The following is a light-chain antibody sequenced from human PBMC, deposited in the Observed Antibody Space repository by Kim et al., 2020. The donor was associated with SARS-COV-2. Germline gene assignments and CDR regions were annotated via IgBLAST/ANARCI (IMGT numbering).Light chain of an antibody. CDR3: QQYNKWPPWT. V-gene: IGKV3-15*01. Sequence: SPGERATRSCRASQSVSRNLAWYQQKPGQAPRLLIDGASTRATGIPARFSGSGSWTEFTLTISSLQSEDFAVYYCQQYNKWPPWTFGQGTKVEIK. J-gene: IGKJ1*01. CDR2: GAS. CDR1: QSVSRN.